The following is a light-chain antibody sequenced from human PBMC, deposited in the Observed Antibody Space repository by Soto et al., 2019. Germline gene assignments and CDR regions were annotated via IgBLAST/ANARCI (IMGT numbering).Light chain of an antibody. Sequence: QSVLTQPPSVSAAPGQKVTISCSGSSSNIGRNYVAWYQQLPGTAPKLLIYDNDKRPSGIPDRFSGSKSGTSATLGITGLQTRDEADYYCGTWDSSLSDAVVFGEGTKLTVL. CDR2: DND. V-gene: IGLV1-51*01. CDR3: GTWDSSLSDAVV. J-gene: IGLJ2*01. CDR1: SSNIGRNY.